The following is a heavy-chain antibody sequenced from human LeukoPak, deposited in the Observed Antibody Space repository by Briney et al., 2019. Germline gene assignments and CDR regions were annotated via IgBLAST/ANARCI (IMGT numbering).Heavy chain of an antibody. D-gene: IGHD3-10*01. CDR3: ARDHSYYDSGSYSNVDY. V-gene: IGHV1-2*02. CDR2: IYPNSGGT. CDR1: GYTFIGYY. J-gene: IGHJ4*02. Sequence: ASVKVSCKASGYTFIGYYMHWVRQAPGQGLEWMGWIYPNSGGTNYAQKFQGRVTMTRDTSSSTAYMELSRLRSDDTAVYYCARDHSYYDSGSYSNVDYWGQGTLVTVSS.